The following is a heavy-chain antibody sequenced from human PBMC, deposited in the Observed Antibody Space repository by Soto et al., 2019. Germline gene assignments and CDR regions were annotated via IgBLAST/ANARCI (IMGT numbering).Heavy chain of an antibody. CDR1: GFTFSSYG. V-gene: IGHV3-30*18. CDR3: AKDRTNYFDY. Sequence: PGGSLRLSCAASGFTFSSYGMHWVRQAPGKGLEWVAVISYDGSNKYYADSVKGRFTISRDNSKNTLYLQMNSLRAEDTAMYYCAKDRTNYFDYWGQGTLVTVSS. J-gene: IGHJ4*02. CDR2: ISYDGSNK.